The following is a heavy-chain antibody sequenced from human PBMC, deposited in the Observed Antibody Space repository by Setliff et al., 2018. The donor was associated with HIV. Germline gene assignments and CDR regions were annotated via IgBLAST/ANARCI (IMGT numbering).Heavy chain of an antibody. CDR1: GFSISTGHY. J-gene: IGHJ4*02. V-gene: IGHV4-38-2*02. Sequence: SETLSLTCTVSGFSISTGHYWGWVRQSPGKGLEWIGSVYHSGSTYYAASLKSRVTISVDTSKNQFSLKLTSVTAADTAVYYCARQPPLSALQVWFGDYWGQGILVTVPQ. D-gene: IGHD3-10*01. CDR3: ARQPPLSALQVWFGDY. CDR2: VYHSGST.